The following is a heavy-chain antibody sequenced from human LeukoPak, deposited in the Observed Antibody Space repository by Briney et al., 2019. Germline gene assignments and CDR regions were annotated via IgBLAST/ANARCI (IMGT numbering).Heavy chain of an antibody. D-gene: IGHD2-2*03. J-gene: IGHJ3*02. CDR3: ARDDWIPGYCSSSIGCSDAFDI. V-gene: IGHV4-39*07. CDR1: GGSISSSSYY. CDR2: IYYSGST. Sequence: PSETLSLTCTVSGGSISSSSYYWGWVRQPPGKGLEWIGSIYYSGSTNYNPSLKSRVTISVDTSRNQFSLRLSSVTAADTAVYYCARDDWIPGYCSSSIGCSDAFDIWGQGTMVTVSS.